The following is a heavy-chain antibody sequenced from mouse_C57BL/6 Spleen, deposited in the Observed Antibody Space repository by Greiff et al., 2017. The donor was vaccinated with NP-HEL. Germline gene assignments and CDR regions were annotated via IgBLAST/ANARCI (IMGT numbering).Heavy chain of an antibody. CDR1: GYAFTNYL. V-gene: IGHV1-54*01. D-gene: IGHD1-1*01. CDR3: ARSHYGSRYFDY. Sequence: QVQLQQSGAELVRPGTSVKVSCKASGYAFTNYLIEWVKQRPGQGLEWIGVINPGSGGTNYNEKFKGKATLTADKASSTAYMQLSSLTSEDSAVYFCARSHYGSRYFDYWGQGTTLTVSS. CDR2: INPGSGGT. J-gene: IGHJ2*01.